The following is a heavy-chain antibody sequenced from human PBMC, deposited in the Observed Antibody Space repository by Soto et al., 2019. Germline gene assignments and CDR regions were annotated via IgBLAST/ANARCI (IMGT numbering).Heavy chain of an antibody. Sequence: GGSLRLSCAASGFTFSSYAMHWVRQAPGKGLEWVAVISYDGSNKYYADSVKGRFTISRDNSKNTLYLQMNSLRAEDTAVYYCARGPKWELLHRNWFDPWGQGTLVTVSS. CDR2: ISYDGSNK. J-gene: IGHJ5*02. CDR1: GFTFSSYA. V-gene: IGHV3-30-3*01. CDR3: ARGPKWELLHRNWFDP. D-gene: IGHD1-26*01.